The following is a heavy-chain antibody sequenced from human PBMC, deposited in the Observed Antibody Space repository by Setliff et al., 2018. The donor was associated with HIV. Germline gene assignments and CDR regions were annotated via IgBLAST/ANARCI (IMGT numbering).Heavy chain of an antibody. Sequence: GGSLRLSCAASGFTFSTYWMTWVRQAPGKGLEWVSAISGSGGSTYYADSVKGRFTISRDNSKNTLYLQMNSLRAEDTAVYYCAKGVVAATDDAFDIWGQGTMVTVSS. V-gene: IGHV3-23*01. D-gene: IGHD2-15*01. CDR1: GFTFSTYW. J-gene: IGHJ3*02. CDR2: ISGSGGST. CDR3: AKGVVAATDDAFDI.